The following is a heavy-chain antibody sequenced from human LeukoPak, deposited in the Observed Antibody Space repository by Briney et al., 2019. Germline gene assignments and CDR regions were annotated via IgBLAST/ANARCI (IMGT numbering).Heavy chain of an antibody. CDR1: GFTFSSYG. CDR3: ARAVVSGTGIKRYNWFDP. Sequence: GGSLRLSCAASGFTFSSYGMHWVRQAPGKGLEWVAVIWYDGSNKYYADSVKGRFTISRDNSKNTLYLQMNSLRAEDTAGYYCARAVVSGTGIKRYNWFDPWGQGTLVTVSS. CDR2: IWYDGSNK. J-gene: IGHJ5*02. D-gene: IGHD4-23*01. V-gene: IGHV3-33*01.